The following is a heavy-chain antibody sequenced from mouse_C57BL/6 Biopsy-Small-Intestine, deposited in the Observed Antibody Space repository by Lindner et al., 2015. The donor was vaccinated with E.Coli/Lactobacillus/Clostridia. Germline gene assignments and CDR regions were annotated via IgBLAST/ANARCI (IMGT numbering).Heavy chain of an antibody. Sequence: VQLQESGGRLVKPGGSLKLSCAASGFTFSSYAMSWVRQTPEKRLEWVATISDGGSYTYYPDNVKGRFTISRDNAKNNLYLQMSHLKSEDTAMYYCARGDYYGSSYYAMDYWGQGTSVTVSS. CDR2: ISDGGSYT. CDR1: GFTFSSYA. V-gene: IGHV5-4*01. J-gene: IGHJ4*01. D-gene: IGHD1-1*01. CDR3: ARGDYYGSSYYAMDY.